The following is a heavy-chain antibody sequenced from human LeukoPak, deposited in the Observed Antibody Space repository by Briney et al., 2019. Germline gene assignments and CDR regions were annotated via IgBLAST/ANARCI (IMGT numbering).Heavy chain of an antibody. CDR1: GFTFSSYW. Sequence: GGSLRLSCAASGFTFSSYWMNWVRQAPGKGLERVSYIGSSSSPIYYADSVKGRFTISRDNAKNSLYLQMNSLRAEDTAVYYCARDGKYGGAFDIWGQGTMVTVSS. D-gene: IGHD4/OR15-4a*01. V-gene: IGHV3-48*01. CDR2: IGSSSSPI. CDR3: ARDGKYGGAFDI. J-gene: IGHJ3*02.